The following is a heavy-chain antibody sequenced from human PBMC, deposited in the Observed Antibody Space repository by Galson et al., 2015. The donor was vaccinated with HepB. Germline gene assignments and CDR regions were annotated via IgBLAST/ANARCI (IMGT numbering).Heavy chain of an antibody. D-gene: IGHD1-14*01. V-gene: IGHV3-23*01. CDR3: ATREPDY. CDR2: ISGSGGST. CDR1: GFSFNNYA. Sequence: SLRLSCAASGFSFNNYAMTWVRQAPGKGLERVSAISGSGGSTYYADSVKGRFTISRDNSKNTLYLQMNSLRAEDTAVYYCATREPDYWGQGTLVTVSS. J-gene: IGHJ4*02.